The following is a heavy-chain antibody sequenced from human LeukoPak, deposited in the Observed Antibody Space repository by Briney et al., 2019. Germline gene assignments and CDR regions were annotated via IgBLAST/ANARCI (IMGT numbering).Heavy chain of an antibody. J-gene: IGHJ4*02. CDR2: INPDIDVT. V-gene: IGHV1-2*06. D-gene: IGHD2-15*01. CDR3: ARGESSSWHIE. Sequence: ASVKVSCKTSGYTFTDYYIHWVRQAPGQGLEWMGRINPDIDVTNLAQKSQGRVTVTRDTSISTVYMELNRLISNDTAVYFCARGESSSWHIEWGQGTLVTVSS. CDR1: GYTFTDYY.